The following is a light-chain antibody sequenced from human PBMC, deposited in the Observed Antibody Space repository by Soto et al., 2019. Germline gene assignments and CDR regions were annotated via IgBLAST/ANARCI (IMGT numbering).Light chain of an antibody. J-gene: IGKJ5*01. CDR2: AAS. CDR3: HQFKNYPIT. V-gene: IGKV1-9*01. Sequence: IQWTQSPSSLSASVGYRVTFTCRASEDISSYLVWYQQKPGAAPKLLIYAASALHSGVPSRFSGSGSGTDFTLTISSLHPEDFAVYFCHQFKNYPITFGQGTRRRL. CDR1: EDISSY.